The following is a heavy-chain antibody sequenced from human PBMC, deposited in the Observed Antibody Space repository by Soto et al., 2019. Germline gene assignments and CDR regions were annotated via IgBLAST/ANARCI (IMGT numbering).Heavy chain of an antibody. Sequence: EVQLLESGGDLVQPGGSLRLSCAASGFTFSSYAMNWVRQAPGKGLEWVSGSSGSGGRTYYADSVKGRFTISRDQSKNTLHLQMNSLRAEDTAVYYCAKAGNSWPYYYYYMDVWGKGTTVTVSS. CDR3: AKAGNSWPYYYYYMDV. D-gene: IGHD6-13*01. CDR1: GFTFSSYA. V-gene: IGHV3-23*01. J-gene: IGHJ6*03. CDR2: SSGSGGRT.